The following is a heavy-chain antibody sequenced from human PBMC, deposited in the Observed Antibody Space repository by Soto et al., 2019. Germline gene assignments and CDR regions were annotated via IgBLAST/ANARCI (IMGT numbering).Heavy chain of an antibody. Sequence: SETLSLTWTVSGGSISSYYWSWIRQPPGKGLEWIGYIYYSGSTNYNPSLKSRVTISVDTSKNQFSLKLSSVTAADTAVYYCARELTAVAGLLDNWFDPWGQGTLVTVSS. CDR3: ARELTAVAGLLDNWFDP. D-gene: IGHD6-19*01. J-gene: IGHJ5*02. V-gene: IGHV4-59*08. CDR1: GGSISSYY. CDR2: IYYSGST.